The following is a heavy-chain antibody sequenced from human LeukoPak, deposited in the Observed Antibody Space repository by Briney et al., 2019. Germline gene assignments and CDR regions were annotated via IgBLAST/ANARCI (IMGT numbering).Heavy chain of an antibody. D-gene: IGHD6-13*01. Sequence: PSETLSLTCAVYGGSFSGYYWSWIRQPPGKGLEWIGEINHSGSTNYNPSLKSRVTISVDTSKNQFSLKLSSVTAADTAVYYCARGKAAAYPRGFDYWGQGTLVTVSS. CDR1: GGSFSGYY. V-gene: IGHV4-34*01. J-gene: IGHJ4*02. CDR3: ARGKAAAYPRGFDY. CDR2: INHSGST.